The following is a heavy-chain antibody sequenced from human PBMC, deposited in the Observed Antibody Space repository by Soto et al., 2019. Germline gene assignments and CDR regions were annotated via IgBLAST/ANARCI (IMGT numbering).Heavy chain of an antibody. J-gene: IGHJ4*02. CDR3: ARLEHNFGPHDY. CDR1: GYTSSTYG. D-gene: IGHD1-1*01. V-gene: IGHV1-18*01. Sequence: QVQLAQSGAEVKKPGASVTVSCKASGYTSSTYGISWVRQAPGQGLEWVGWISVHNGYTKYATELQGRVTVTTDPSTSTAYMELRSLRSDDSAVYYCARLEHNFGPHDYWGQGTLVTVTS. CDR2: ISVHNGYT.